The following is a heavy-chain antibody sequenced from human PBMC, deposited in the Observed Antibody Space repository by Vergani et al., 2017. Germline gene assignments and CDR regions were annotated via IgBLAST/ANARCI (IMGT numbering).Heavy chain of an antibody. Sequence: QVQLQESGPGLVKPSETLSPTCTVSGGSISSYYWSWIRQPPGKGLEWIGYIYYSGSTNYNPSLKSRVTISVDTSKNQFSLKLSSVTAADTAVYYCARGRYYDSSGYYYLFDYWGQGTLVTVSS. CDR3: ARGRYYDSSGYYYLFDY. V-gene: IGHV4-59*01. J-gene: IGHJ4*02. CDR1: GGSISSYY. D-gene: IGHD3-22*01. CDR2: IYYSGST.